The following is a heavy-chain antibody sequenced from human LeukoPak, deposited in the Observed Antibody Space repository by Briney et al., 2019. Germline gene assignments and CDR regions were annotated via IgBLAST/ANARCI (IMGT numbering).Heavy chain of an antibody. Sequence: ASVKVSRKASGGTFSSYAISWVRQAPGQGLEWMGGIIPIFGTANYAQKFQGRVTITADKSTSTAYMELSSLRSEDTAVYYCARVPTTGPSLWGQGTLVTVSS. CDR3: ARVPTTGPSL. CDR1: GGTFSSYA. CDR2: IIPIFGTA. V-gene: IGHV1-69*06. J-gene: IGHJ4*02. D-gene: IGHD1-1*01.